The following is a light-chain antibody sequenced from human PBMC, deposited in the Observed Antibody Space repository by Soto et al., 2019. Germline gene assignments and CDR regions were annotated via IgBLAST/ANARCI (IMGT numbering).Light chain of an antibody. CDR2: EVS. CDR1: SSDVGGYNY. J-gene: IGLJ3*02. CDR3: SSYTSSSTWV. V-gene: IGLV2-14*01. Sequence: QSALTQPASVSGSPGQSITISCTGTSSDVGGYNYVSWYQQHPGKAPKLMIYEVSNRPSGVSHRFSGCKSGNTASLTISGLQAEDEADYYCSSYTSSSTWVFGGGTKLTVL.